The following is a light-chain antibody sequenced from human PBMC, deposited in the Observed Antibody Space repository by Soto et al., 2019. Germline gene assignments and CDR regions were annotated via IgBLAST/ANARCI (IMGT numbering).Light chain of an antibody. V-gene: IGKV3-11*01. CDR2: DAY. CDR1: QSVFGY. Sequence: EVVLTQSPATLSLSPGDRATLSCRASQSVFGYLAWYQHKPGQAPRLLIYDAYKRATGVPARFSGSGSETYFTLIISSLEPEDFAVYYCQQRSESPPITFGGGTKVEIK. J-gene: IGKJ4*01. CDR3: QQRSESPPIT.